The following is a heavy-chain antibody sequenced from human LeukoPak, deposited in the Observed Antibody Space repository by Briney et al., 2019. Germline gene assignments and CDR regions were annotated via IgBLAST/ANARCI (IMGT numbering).Heavy chain of an antibody. V-gene: IGHV4-30-2*01. CDR2: IYHSGST. CDR1: GGSISSGGYY. D-gene: IGHD3-3*01. Sequence: PSETLSLTCTVSGGSISSGGYYWSWIRQPPGKGLEWIGYIYHSGSTYYNPSLKSRVTISVDRSKNQFSLKLSSVTAADTAVYYCARDRVWDFWSGEPPPGFGPWGQGTLVTVSS. CDR3: ARDRVWDFWSGEPPPGFGP. J-gene: IGHJ5*02.